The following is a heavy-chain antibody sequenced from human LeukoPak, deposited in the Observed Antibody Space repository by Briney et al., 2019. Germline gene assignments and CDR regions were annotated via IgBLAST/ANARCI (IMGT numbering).Heavy chain of an antibody. J-gene: IGHJ4*02. D-gene: IGHD4-17*01. CDR3: AKVSGHGDYLSATDY. CDR1: GFTFSSYA. Sequence: GGSLRLSCAASGFTFSSYAMSWVRQAPGKGLEWVSAISGSGGSTYYADSVKGRFTISRDNSKNTLYLQMNSLRAEDTAVYYCAKVSGHGDYLSATDYWGQGTLVTVSS. CDR2: ISGSGGST. V-gene: IGHV3-23*01.